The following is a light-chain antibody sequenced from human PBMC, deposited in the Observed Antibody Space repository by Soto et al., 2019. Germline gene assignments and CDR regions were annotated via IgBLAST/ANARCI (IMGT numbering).Light chain of an antibody. V-gene: IGKV1-39*01. CDR3: QQSHSTRPWT. Sequence: DIQTPQAPSSLSASVADRVTITCRASQSISSYLNCYQQKPGEAPKILIYAAASLQGGVPSSFSGSGAGTDFTLTISSRQPEDFSTYYCQQSHSTRPWTFGQGTKVDIK. J-gene: IGKJ1*01. CDR2: AAA. CDR1: QSISSY.